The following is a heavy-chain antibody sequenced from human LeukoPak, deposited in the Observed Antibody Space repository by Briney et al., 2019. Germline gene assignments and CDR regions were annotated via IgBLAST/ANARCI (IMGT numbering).Heavy chain of an antibody. CDR1: GDSISSSYYY. CDR3: VIRQTWSITLDY. CDR2: MFYSGST. D-gene: IGHD3-10*01. Sequence: PSETLSLTCTVSGDSISSSYYYWGWIRQPPGRGLEWIGSMFYSGSTYYNPSLKSRVTISVDTSKNQFSLKLSSVTAADTAVYYCVIRQTWSITLDYWGQGTLVTVSS. V-gene: IGHV4-39*07. J-gene: IGHJ4*02.